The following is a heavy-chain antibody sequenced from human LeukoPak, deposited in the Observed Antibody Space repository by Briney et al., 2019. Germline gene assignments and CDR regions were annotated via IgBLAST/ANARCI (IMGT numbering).Heavy chain of an antibody. CDR1: GYSISNGYY. CDR3: ARQHDSYYYYYIDV. Sequence: SETLSLTCAVSGYSISNGYYWVWIRQPPGRGLEWIASLYHSDSASYNTSLRSRVSMSVDTSKNQFSLTLSFVTAADTAVYYCARQHDSYYYYYIDVWGSGTTVTVSS. V-gene: IGHV4-38-2*01. J-gene: IGHJ6*03. CDR2: LYHSDSA.